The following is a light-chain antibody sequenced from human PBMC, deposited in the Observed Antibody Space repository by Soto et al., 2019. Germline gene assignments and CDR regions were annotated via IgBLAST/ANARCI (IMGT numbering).Light chain of an antibody. CDR3: QESYSTPAVS. V-gene: IGKV1-39*01. CDR2: ATS. Sequence: IQMTQSPPSLSASLGDRVTITCRASQNIDNYLNWYQHKPGKAPKLLIYATSTLQSGVPARFSGSGSGTEFTLTISSLQAEDFATYFCQESYSTPAVSFGGGTKVDIK. CDR1: QNIDNY. J-gene: IGKJ4*01.